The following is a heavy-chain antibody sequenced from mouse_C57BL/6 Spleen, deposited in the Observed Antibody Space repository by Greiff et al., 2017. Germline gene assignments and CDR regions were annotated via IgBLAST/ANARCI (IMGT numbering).Heavy chain of an antibody. Sequence: VQLQQPGAELVKPGASVKLSCKASGYTFTSYWMQWVKQRPGQGLEWIGEIDPSDSYTNYNQKFKGKATLTVDTSSSTAYMQLSSLTSEDSAVYDCARFYYGSSFDYWGQGTTLTVSS. V-gene: IGHV1-50*01. D-gene: IGHD1-1*01. J-gene: IGHJ2*01. CDR1: GYTFTSYW. CDR2: IDPSDSYT. CDR3: ARFYYGSSFDY.